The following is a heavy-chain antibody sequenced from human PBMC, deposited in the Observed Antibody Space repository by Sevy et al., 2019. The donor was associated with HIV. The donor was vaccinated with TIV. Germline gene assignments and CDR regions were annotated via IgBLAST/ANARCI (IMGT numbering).Heavy chain of an antibody. D-gene: IGHD1-26*01. CDR3: AGVNAWGRCDS. CDR1: GGSITSLY. CDR2: IYYNGHS. V-gene: IGHV4-59*08. Sequence: SETLSLTCTVSGGSITSLYWNWIRQPPGKGLEWIANIYYNGHSNYNPPLKSRVTFSLDTSKNRFSLRLSSVTAANTAMYYGAGVNAWGRCDSWGQGTLVTVSS. J-gene: IGHJ5*01.